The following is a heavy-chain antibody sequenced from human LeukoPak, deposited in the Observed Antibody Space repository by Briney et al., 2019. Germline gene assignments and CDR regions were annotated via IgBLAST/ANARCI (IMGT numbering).Heavy chain of an antibody. CDR3: ARDRQGYCSGGSCYSDWFDP. V-gene: IGHV1-2*02. CDR1: GYTFTGYY. J-gene: IGHJ5*02. Sequence: ASVKVSCKASGYTFTGYYMHWVRQAPRQGLEWMGWINPNSGGTNYAQKFQGRVTMTRDTSISTAYMELSRLRSDDTAVYYCARDRQGYCSGGSCYSDWFDPWGQGTLVTVSS. CDR2: INPNSGGT. D-gene: IGHD2-15*01.